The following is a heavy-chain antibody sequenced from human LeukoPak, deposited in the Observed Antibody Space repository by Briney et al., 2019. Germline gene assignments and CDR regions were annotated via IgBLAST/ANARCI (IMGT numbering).Heavy chain of an antibody. D-gene: IGHD4-23*01. CDR2: IYPGDSDT. CDR1: GYSFTSYW. J-gene: IGHJ1*01. Sequence: GESLKISCKGSGYSFTSYWIGWVRQMPGKGLEWMGIIYPGDSDTRYSPSFQGPVTISADKSISTAYLQWSSLKASDTAMYYCARHYYGGNEGPDAEYFQHWGQGTLVTVSS. CDR3: ARHYYGGNEGPDAEYFQH. V-gene: IGHV5-51*01.